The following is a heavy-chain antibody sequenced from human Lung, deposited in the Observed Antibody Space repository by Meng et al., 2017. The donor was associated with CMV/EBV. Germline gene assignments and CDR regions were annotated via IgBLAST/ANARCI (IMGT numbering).Heavy chain of an antibody. J-gene: IGHJ4*02. V-gene: IGHV4-4*02. CDR1: GGSISSSNW. CDR2: IYHSGST. Sequence: HGRRRDSGPGLLTPSGPLSLTCAVAGGSISSSNWWSWVRQPPGKGLEWIGEIYHSGSTNYNPSLKSRVTISVDKSKNQFSLKLSSVTAADTAVYYCASFPPPGKQWLVTDYWGQGTLVTVSS. D-gene: IGHD6-19*01. CDR3: ASFPPPGKQWLVTDY.